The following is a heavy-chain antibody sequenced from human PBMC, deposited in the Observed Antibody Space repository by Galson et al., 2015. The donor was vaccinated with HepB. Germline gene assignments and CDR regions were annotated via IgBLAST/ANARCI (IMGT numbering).Heavy chain of an antibody. CDR3: ARDRDSSGWPSYYFDY. Sequence: TLSLTCAVSGGSISSSNWWSWVRQPPGKGLEWIGEIYHSGSTNYNPSLKSRVTISVDKSKNQFSLKLSSVTAADTAVYYCARDRDSSGWPSYYFDYWGQGTLVTVSS. CDR2: IYHSGST. D-gene: IGHD6-19*01. CDR1: GGSISSSNW. V-gene: IGHV4-4*02. J-gene: IGHJ4*02.